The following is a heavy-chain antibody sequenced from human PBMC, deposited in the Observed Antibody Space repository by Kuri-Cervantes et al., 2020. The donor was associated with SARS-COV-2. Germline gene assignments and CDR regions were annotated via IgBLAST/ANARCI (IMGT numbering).Heavy chain of an antibody. V-gene: IGHV4-34*01. CDR3: ARGTSGRDDFWSGYYVGYYYYYGMDV. D-gene: IGHD3-3*01. CDR2: IYYSGST. J-gene: IGHJ6*02. Sequence: SQTLSLTCAVYGGSFSGYYWSWIRQPPGKGLEWIGSIYYSGSTYYNPSLKSRVTISVDTSKNQFSLKLSSVTAADTAVYYCARGTSGRDDFWSGYYVGYYYYYGMDVWGQGTMVTVSS. CDR1: GGSFSGYY.